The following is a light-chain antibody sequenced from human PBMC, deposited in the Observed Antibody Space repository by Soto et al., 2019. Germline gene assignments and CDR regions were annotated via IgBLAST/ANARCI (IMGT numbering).Light chain of an antibody. V-gene: IGKV1-39*01. CDR2: DAS. CDR1: QSISSW. CDR3: QQSYSTPPT. J-gene: IGKJ5*01. Sequence: DIQMTQSPSTLSASVGDRVTITCRASQSISSWLAWYQQKPGKAPKLLIYDASSLQSGVPSRFSGSGSGTDFTLTIRSLQPEDFATYYCQQSYSTPPTFGQGTRLEIK.